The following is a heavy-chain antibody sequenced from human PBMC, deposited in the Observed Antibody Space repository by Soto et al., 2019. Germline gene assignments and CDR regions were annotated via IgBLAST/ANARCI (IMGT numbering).Heavy chain of an antibody. CDR1: GSIFPSSG. Sequence: ASVPVSCPSSGSIFPSSGISWVRQAPGQWLEWMGWISAYNGNTNYAQKLQGRVTMTTDTSTSTAYMELRSLRSDDTAVYYWARDIRTTVRYYYYGMDGWGQGTTVTVSS. V-gene: IGHV1-18*01. D-gene: IGHD4-4*01. J-gene: IGHJ6*02. CDR3: ARDIRTTVRYYYYGMDG. CDR2: ISAYNGNT.